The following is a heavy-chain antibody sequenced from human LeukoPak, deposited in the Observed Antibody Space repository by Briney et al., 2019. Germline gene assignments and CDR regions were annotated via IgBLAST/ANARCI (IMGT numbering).Heavy chain of an antibody. CDR2: ISSSGSTI. Sequence: PGGSLRLSCVASGFTFSDYYMSWIRQAPGKGLEWVSCISSSGSTIYYADSVKGRFTISRDNAKNSLYLQMNSLRAEDTAVYYCARDDPPPTMTAVTRTRKNWFDPWGQGTLVTVSS. J-gene: IGHJ5*02. D-gene: IGHD4-4*01. CDR3: ARDDPPPTMTAVTRTRKNWFDP. V-gene: IGHV3-11*01. CDR1: GFTFSDYY.